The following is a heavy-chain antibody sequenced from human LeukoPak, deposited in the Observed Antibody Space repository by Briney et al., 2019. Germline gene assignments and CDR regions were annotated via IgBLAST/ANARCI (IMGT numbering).Heavy chain of an antibody. CDR1: GFAFNYAW. CDR2: ISGGGGST. CDR3: AKESSLLRGPTVIYYFDF. Sequence: GGSLRLSCAASGFAFNYAWVSWVRQAPGKGLEWVSSISGGGGSTYYADSVKGRFTISRDNSKNTLYLQMNSLRAEDTAIYYCAKESSLLRGPTVIYYFDFWGQGTLVTVSS. V-gene: IGHV3-23*01. D-gene: IGHD3-10*01. J-gene: IGHJ4*02.